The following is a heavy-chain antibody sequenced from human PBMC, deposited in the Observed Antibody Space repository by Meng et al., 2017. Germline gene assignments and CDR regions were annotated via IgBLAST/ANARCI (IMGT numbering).Heavy chain of an antibody. CDR2: IYYSGST. CDR1: GGSISSSSYY. V-gene: IGHV4-39*07. Sequence: SETLSLTCTASGGSISSSSYYWGWIRQPPGKGLEWIGSIYYSGSTYYNPSLKSRVTISVDTSKNQFSLKLSSVTAADTAVYYCARDATAMVHYFDYWGQGTLVTVSS. CDR3: ARDATAMVHYFDY. D-gene: IGHD5-18*01. J-gene: IGHJ4*02.